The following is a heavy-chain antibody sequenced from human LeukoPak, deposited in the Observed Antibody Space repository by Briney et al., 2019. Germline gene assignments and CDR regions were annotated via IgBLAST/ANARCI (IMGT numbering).Heavy chain of an antibody. CDR2: ISAYNGNT. V-gene: IGHV1-18*01. CDR3: ARDRSGSYYGY. CDR1: GYTFTSYG. Sequence: ASVKVSCKASGYTFTSYGISWVRQAPGQGLEWMGWISAYNGNTNYAQKFQGRVTMTRDTSISTAYMELSRLRSDDTAMYYCARDRSGSYYGYWGQGTLVTVSS. J-gene: IGHJ4*02. D-gene: IGHD3-10*01.